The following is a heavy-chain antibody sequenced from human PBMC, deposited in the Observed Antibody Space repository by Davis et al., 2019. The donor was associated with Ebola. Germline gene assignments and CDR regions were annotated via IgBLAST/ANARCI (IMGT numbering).Heavy chain of an antibody. Sequence: SVKVSCKASGGTFSKYAISWVRQAPGQGLEWMGGIIPISRTSNYAQKFQGRVTITADESTNTAYMELSSLRSEDKAVYYCAWGSSSYYYYGMDVWGRGTTVTVSS. J-gene: IGHJ6*02. CDR2: IIPISRTS. D-gene: IGHD7-27*01. V-gene: IGHV1-69*13. CDR3: AWGSSSYYYYGMDV. CDR1: GGTFSKYA.